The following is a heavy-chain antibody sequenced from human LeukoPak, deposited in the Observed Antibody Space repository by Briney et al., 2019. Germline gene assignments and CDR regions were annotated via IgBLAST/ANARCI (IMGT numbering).Heavy chain of an antibody. D-gene: IGHD2-2*01. CDR1: GFTFSSYS. CDR2: ISSSSSYI. Sequence: GGSLRLSCAASGFTFSSYSMNWVRQAPGKGLEWVSSISSSSSYIYYADSVKGRFTISRDNAKNSLYLQMNSLRAEDTAVYYCARRGYCSSTSCYPEEYYYYMDVWGKGTTVTVSS. V-gene: IGHV3-21*01. CDR3: ARRGYCSSTSCYPEEYYYYMDV. J-gene: IGHJ6*03.